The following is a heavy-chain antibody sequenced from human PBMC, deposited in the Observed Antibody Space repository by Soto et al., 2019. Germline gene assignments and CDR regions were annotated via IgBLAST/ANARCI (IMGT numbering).Heavy chain of an antibody. CDR2: IKSKTDGGTT. V-gene: IGHV3-15*01. Sequence: EVQLVESGGGLVKPGGSLRLSCAASGFTFSNAWMSWVRQAPGKGLEWVGRIKSKTDGGTTDYAAPVKGRFTISRDDSKNTLYLQMNSLKTEDTAVYYCTTHGGYGDYELYMDVWGKGTTVTVSS. J-gene: IGHJ6*03. CDR3: TTHGGYGDYELYMDV. D-gene: IGHD4-17*01. CDR1: GFTFSNAW.